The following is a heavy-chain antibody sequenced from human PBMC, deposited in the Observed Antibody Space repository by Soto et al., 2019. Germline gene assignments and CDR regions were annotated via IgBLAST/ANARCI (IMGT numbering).Heavy chain of an antibody. Sequence: GESLKISCKGSGYRFTSYWIGWVRQLPGKDMEWMGIIYPGDSDIRYSPSFQGQVTISPDKSISTAYLRWSSLMASDTSMYYCARHGCSGGNCYAQFAEYYYGLEVWDQGTSVTV. CDR2: IYPGDSDI. CDR3: ARHGCSGGNCYAQFAEYYYGLEV. V-gene: IGHV5-51*01. CDR1: GYRFTSYW. J-gene: IGHJ6*02. D-gene: IGHD2-15*01.